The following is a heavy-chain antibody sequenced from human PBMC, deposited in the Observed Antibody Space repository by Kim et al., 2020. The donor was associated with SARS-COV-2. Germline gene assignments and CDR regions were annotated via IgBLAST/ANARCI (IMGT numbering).Heavy chain of an antibody. CDR2: ISSSSSYT. Sequence: GGSLRLSCAASGFIFSDYYMSWIRQAPGKGLEWVSYISSSSSYTNYADSVKGRFTISRDNAKNSLYLQMNSLRAEDTAVYYCARDTTTAAADNFYFYGLDVWGQGTTVTVSS. J-gene: IGHJ6*02. D-gene: IGHD6-13*01. CDR3: ARDTTTAAADNFYFYGLDV. V-gene: IGHV3-11*06. CDR1: GFIFSDYY.